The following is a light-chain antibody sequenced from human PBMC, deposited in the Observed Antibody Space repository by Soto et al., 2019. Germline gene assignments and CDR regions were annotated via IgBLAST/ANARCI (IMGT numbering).Light chain of an antibody. J-gene: IGKJ5*01. CDR1: QSVSSTY. V-gene: IGKV3-20*01. Sequence: EIVLSQSPGTLSLSPGERATLSCRASQSVSSTYLAWYRHKPCQAPRLLIYGASSRAAGIPDRFSGSGSGTDFTLTISRLEPEDFAVYYCQQYGSSPITFGQGTRLEI. CDR3: QQYGSSPIT. CDR2: GAS.